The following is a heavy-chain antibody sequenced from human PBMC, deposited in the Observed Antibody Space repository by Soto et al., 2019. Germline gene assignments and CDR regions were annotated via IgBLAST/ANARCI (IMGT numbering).Heavy chain of an antibody. CDR2: IYNSGST. V-gene: IGHV4-4*07. D-gene: IGHD1-26*01. CDR1: GGSISNYY. CDR3: EGSGGSLNLDY. Sequence: SETLSLTGTVSGGSISNYYCSWIRQPACKGLEWIGRIYNSGSTKYNPSLKSRVTMSDDTSKNQFSLNLISVTAADTAVYYCEGSGGSLNLDYWGLGTLVPVYS. J-gene: IGHJ4*02.